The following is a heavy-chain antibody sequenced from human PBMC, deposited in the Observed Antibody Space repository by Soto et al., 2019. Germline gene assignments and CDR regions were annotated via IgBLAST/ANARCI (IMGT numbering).Heavy chain of an antibody. D-gene: IGHD5-12*01. CDR1: GDSFNDYY. J-gene: IGHJ6*03. CDR3: ARESGGATATLDYYYFYMDV. CDR2: INPNSGVT. V-gene: IGHV1-2*04. Sequence: VQLVQSGAEVKKPGASVKVSCKSSGDSFNDYYLHWVRQAPGQGLEWMGWINPNSGVTKYAQKFQGWVTRTRETSIRKVYMELSRLRSDDTAVYYCARESGGATATLDYYYFYMDVWGKGTTVTVSS.